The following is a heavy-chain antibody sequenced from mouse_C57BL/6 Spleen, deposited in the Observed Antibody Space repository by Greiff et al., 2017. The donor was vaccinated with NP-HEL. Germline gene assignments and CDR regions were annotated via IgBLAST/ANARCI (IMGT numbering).Heavy chain of an antibody. CDR1: GYTFTSYW. CDR3: ARRGYGDAMDY. CDR2: IHPNSGST. Sequence: QVQLQQPGAELVKPGASVKLSCKASGYTFTSYWMHWVKQRPGQGLEWIGMIHPNSGSTNYNEKFKSKATLTVDKSSSTAYMQLSSLTSEDSAVEYCARRGYGDAMDYWGQGTSVTVSS. J-gene: IGHJ4*01. D-gene: IGHD2-2*01. V-gene: IGHV1-64*01.